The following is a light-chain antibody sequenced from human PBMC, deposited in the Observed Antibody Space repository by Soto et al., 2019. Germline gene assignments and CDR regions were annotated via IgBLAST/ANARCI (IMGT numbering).Light chain of an antibody. CDR3: QQYSSHRT. CDR2: DAS. Sequence: DIQMTQPPSTLSASVGDRVTINCRASQNVNDYLAWYQQKPGNSPKVLIYDASTLESGVPSRFSGSGSGTEFTLTISGLQADDFATYYCQQYSSHRTFGQGTKVDI. J-gene: IGKJ1*01. V-gene: IGKV1-5*01. CDR1: QNVNDY.